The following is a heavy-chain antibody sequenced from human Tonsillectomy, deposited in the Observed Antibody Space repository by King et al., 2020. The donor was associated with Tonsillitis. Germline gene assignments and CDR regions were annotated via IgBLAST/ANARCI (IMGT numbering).Heavy chain of an antibody. CDR1: RFTFSSYA. D-gene: IGHD2-15*01. V-gene: IGHV3-23*04. J-gene: IGHJ4*02. CDR2: IRGSGGGT. CDR3: AKQSGSGGSCTSDY. Sequence: VQLVESGGGLVQPGGTLRLSCEASRFTFSSYAMSWVRQAPGKGLEWVSTIRGSGGGTYYADPVKGRFTVSRDNFKNTLYLQMNSLRAEDTAVYYCAKQSGSGGSCTSDYWGQGTLVTVSS.